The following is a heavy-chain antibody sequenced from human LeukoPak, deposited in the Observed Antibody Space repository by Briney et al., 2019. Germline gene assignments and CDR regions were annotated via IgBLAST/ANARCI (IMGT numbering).Heavy chain of an antibody. V-gene: IGHV3-30*02. D-gene: IGHD4-11*01. CDR1: GVTFSSYG. CDR2: IRYDGSNK. J-gene: IGHJ4*02. Sequence: PGGSLRLSCAASGVTFSSYGMHWVRQAPGKGLEWVAFIRYDGSNKYYADSVKGRFTISRDNSKNTLYLQMNSLRAEDTAVYYCAKGKVTVTPYYFDYWGQGTLVTVSS. CDR3: AKGKVTVTPYYFDY.